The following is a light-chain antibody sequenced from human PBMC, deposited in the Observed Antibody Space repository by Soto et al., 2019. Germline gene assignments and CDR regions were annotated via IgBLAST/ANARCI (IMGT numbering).Light chain of an antibody. J-gene: IGLJ2*01. V-gene: IGLV2-14*03. CDR3: TSYTSSSTLV. CDR2: DVS. CDR1: SSDVGGYNY. Sequence: QSALTQPASVSGSPGQSITISCTGTSSDVGGYNYVSWYQQHPGKAPKLMIYDVSNRPSGVSNRFSGPKSGNTASLTISGLQAEDVADYYCTSYTSSSTLVFGGGTKLTVL.